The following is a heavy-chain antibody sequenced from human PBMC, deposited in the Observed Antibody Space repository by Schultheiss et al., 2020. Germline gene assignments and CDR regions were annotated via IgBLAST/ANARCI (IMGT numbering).Heavy chain of an antibody. CDR2: ISAYNGNT. Sequence: ASVKVSCKASGYTFTSYYMHWVRQAPGQGLEWMGWISAYNGNTNYAQKLQGRVTMTTDTSTSTAYMELRSLRSDDTAVYYCARDRSRVVVPAAIVWYYYYGMDVWGQGTTVTVSS. CDR1: GYTFTSYY. D-gene: IGHD2-2*01. J-gene: IGHJ6*02. V-gene: IGHV1-18*04. CDR3: ARDRSRVVVPAAIVWYYYYGMDV.